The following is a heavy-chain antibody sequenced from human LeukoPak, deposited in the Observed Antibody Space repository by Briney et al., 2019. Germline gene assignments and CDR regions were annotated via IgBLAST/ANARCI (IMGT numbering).Heavy chain of an antibody. V-gene: IGHV3-7*01. Sequence: GGSLRLSCAASGFTFSSYWMSWVRQAPGKGLEWVANIKQDGSEKYYVDSAKGRFTISRDNAKNSLYLQMNSLRAEDTAVYYCARASGDSSGYYFDYWGQGTLVTVSS. CDR1: GFTFSSYW. D-gene: IGHD3-22*01. CDR2: IKQDGSEK. CDR3: ARASGDSSGYYFDY. J-gene: IGHJ4*02.